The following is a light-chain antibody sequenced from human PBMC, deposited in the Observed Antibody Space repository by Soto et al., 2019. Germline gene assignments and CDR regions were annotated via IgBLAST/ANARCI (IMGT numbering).Light chain of an antibody. CDR2: GAS. Sequence: EIVLTQTTGTLSLSPGERATLSCRASQSVSSNFAWYQQNPGQAPRLLIYGASTRATGIPARFSGSGSGTEFTLVISSLQSEDIAVYFCQAYDDWPTWTFCQGTKVDI. CDR3: QAYDDWPTWT. CDR1: QSVSSN. J-gene: IGKJ1*01. V-gene: IGKV3-15*01.